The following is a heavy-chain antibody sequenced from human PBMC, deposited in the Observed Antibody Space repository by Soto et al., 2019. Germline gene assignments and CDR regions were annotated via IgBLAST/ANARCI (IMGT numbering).Heavy chain of an antibody. Sequence: SSETLSLTCTVSGGSISSGDYYWSWIRQPPGKGLEWIGYIYYSGSTYYNPSLKSRVTISVDTSKNQFSLKLSSVTAADTAVYYCARVDMVYYYYGMDVWGQGTTVTVSS. D-gene: IGHD5-12*01. CDR1: GGSISSGDYY. J-gene: IGHJ6*02. CDR2: IYYSGST. CDR3: ARVDMVYYYYGMDV. V-gene: IGHV4-30-4*01.